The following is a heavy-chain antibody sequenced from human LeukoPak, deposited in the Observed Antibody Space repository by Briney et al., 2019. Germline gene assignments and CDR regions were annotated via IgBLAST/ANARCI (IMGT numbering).Heavy chain of an antibody. CDR1: GFTLSTYE. CDR2: ISGSGYPI. J-gene: IGHJ4*02. Sequence: SGGSLRLSCTASGFTLSTYEMNWVRQAPGKGLEWVSYISGSGYPIYYTDSVKGRFTISRDNAKNSLYLQMNSLRAEDTAIYYCVRVRGLEWLLKHLDSWGQGTLVTVSS. D-gene: IGHD3-3*01. V-gene: IGHV3-48*03. CDR3: VRVRGLEWLLKHLDS.